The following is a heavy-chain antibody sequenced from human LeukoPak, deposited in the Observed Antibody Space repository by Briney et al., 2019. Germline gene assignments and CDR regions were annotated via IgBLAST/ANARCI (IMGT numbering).Heavy chain of an antibody. V-gene: IGHV3-21*01. CDR2: ISSSSSYI. D-gene: IGHD6-13*01. Sequence: GGSLRLSCAASGFTFSSDSMNWVRQAPGKGLEWVSSISSSSSYIYYADSVKGRFTISRDNAKNSLYLQMNSLRAEDTAVYYCARDLTSLWYSSSWSDNWFDPWGQGTLVTVSS. J-gene: IGHJ5*02. CDR3: ARDLTSLWYSSSWSDNWFDP. CDR1: GFTFSSDS.